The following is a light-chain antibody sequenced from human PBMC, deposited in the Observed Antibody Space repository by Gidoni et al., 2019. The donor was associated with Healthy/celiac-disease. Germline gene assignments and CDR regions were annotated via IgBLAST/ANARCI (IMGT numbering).Light chain of an antibody. V-gene: IGLV2-14*03. J-gene: IGLJ2*01. CDR2: DVS. CDR1: SRDVGGYNY. CDR3: SSYTSSSTLGV. Sequence: QSALTQPASVSGPPGQSITISCTGTSRDVGGYNYVSWYQQHPGQAPKLMIYDVSNRPAGVSNRFSGSKSGNTASLTISGLQAEDEADYYCSSYTSSSTLGVFGGGTKLTVL.